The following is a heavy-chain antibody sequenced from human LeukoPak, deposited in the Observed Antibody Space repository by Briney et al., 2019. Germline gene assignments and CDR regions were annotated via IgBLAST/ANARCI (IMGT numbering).Heavy chain of an antibody. V-gene: IGHV3-15*01. J-gene: IGHJ6*02. Sequence: GGSLRLSCAASGFTFSNAWMNWVRQAPGKGLEWVGRIKRKTDGGATDYAAPVKGRFTISRDDSKNTLYLHMNSLKTEDTGVYYRTSPSSPYYYYNMDVWGQGTTVTVSS. CDR1: GFTFSNAW. CDR2: IKRKTDGGAT. CDR3: TSPSSPYYYYNMDV.